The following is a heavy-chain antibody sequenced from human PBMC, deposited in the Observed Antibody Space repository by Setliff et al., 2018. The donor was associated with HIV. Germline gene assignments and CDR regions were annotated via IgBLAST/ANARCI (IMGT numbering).Heavy chain of an antibody. CDR2: IKQDGSEK. CDR1: GFTFSRYW. V-gene: IGHV3-7*01. J-gene: IGHJ4*02. CDR3: ARSPGMFDY. D-gene: IGHD1-1*01. Sequence: GGSLRLSCAASGFTFSRYWMSWVRQAPGKGLEWVANIKQDGSEKYYGDSVQGRFTVSRGNAENSVYLQMNSLRAEDTAVYYCARSPGMFDYWGQGTPVTVSS.